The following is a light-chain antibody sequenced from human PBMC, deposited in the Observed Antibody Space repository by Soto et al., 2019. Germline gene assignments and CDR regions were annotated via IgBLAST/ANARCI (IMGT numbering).Light chain of an antibody. CDR2: GAS. CDR1: QSVSASY. J-gene: IGKJ2*01. Sequence: EIVLTQSPDTLSLSPGERATLSCRASQSVSASYLAWYQHKPGQAPRLLMYGASRRATGIPDRFSGSGSGTDFTLTISRLEPEDFAIYYCQQYGGVPYTFGQGTKLEIK. CDR3: QQYGGVPYT. V-gene: IGKV3-20*01.